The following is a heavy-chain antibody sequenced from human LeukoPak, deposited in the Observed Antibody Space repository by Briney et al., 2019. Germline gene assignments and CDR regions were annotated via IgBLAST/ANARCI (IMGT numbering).Heavy chain of an antibody. V-gene: IGHV1-69*04. D-gene: IGHD2-15*01. J-gene: IGHJ6*02. Sequence: ASVEVSCKASGGTFSSYAISWVRQAPGQGLEWMGRIIPILGIANYAQKFRGRVTITADKSTSTAYMELSSLRSEDTAVYYCARDQDGAGRATYYYYGMDVWGQGTTVTVSS. CDR3: ARDQDGAGRATYYYYGMDV. CDR1: GGTFSSYA. CDR2: IIPILGIA.